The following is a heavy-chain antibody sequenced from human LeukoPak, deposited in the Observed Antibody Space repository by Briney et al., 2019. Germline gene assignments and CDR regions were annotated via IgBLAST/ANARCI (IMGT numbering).Heavy chain of an antibody. D-gene: IGHD3-10*01. CDR1: GESFSKYY. Sequence: PSETLSLTCAVYGESFSKYYWSWIRQPPGKGLEWIGEINHSGNTNYNPSLKSRVTISVDTSKNQFSLKLSSVTAADTAVYYCARDYGSGVYYYYMDVWGKGTTVTVSS. CDR3: ARDYGSGVYYYYMDV. CDR2: INHSGNT. J-gene: IGHJ6*03. V-gene: IGHV4-34*01.